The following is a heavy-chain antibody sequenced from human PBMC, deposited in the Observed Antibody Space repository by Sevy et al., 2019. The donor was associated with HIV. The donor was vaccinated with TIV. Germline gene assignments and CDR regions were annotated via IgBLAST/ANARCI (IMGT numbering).Heavy chain of an antibody. D-gene: IGHD6-19*01. Sequence: GESLKISCKGSGYSFTSYWIGWVRQMPGKGLEWMGIIYPGDSDTRYSPSFQGQVTISADKSISTAYLQWSSLKASDTAMDYCASAGIAVAGTGSFDYYYGMDVWGQGTTVTVSS. J-gene: IGHJ6*02. CDR3: ASAGIAVAGTGSFDYYYGMDV. CDR1: GYSFTSYW. CDR2: IYPGDSDT. V-gene: IGHV5-51*01.